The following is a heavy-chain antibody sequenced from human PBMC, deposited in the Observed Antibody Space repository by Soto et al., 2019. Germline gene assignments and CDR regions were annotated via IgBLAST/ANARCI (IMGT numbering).Heavy chain of an antibody. D-gene: IGHD6-19*01. CDR1: GFTFSSYG. Sequence: GGSLRLSCAASGFTFSSYGMHWVRQAPGKGLEWVAAISYDGSNKYYADSVKGRFTISRGNSKNTLYLQMNSLRAEDTAVYYCAKETIAVAGPYYFDYWGQGTLVTVSS. V-gene: IGHV3-30*18. J-gene: IGHJ4*02. CDR3: AKETIAVAGPYYFDY. CDR2: ISYDGSNK.